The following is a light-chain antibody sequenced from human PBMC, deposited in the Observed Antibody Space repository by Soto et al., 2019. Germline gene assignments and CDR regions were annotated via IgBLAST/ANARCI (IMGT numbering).Light chain of an antibody. J-gene: IGKJ1*01. Sequence: DIQLTQSPSFLSASVGDRVTITCRASQTISSWLAWYHQKPGKAPKLLIYKASTLKSGVPSRFSGSGSGTEFTLTISSLQPDDFATYYCQHYNSYSEAFGQGTKVDIK. V-gene: IGKV1-5*03. CDR3: QHYNSYSEA. CDR2: KAS. CDR1: QTISSW.